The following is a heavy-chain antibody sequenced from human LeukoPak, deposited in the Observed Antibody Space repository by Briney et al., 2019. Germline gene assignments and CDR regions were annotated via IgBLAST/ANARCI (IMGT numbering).Heavy chain of an antibody. Sequence: SSETLSLTCAVSGYSISSGYYWGWIRQPPGKGLELIGSIYHSGSTYYNPSLNSRVTLSVDTSKNQFSLKLSSVTAADTAVYYCARHGAFYYGSGSSGFDYWGQGTLVTVSS. V-gene: IGHV4-38-2*01. CDR2: IYHSGST. D-gene: IGHD3-10*01. CDR1: GYSISSGYY. CDR3: ARHGAFYYGSGSSGFDY. J-gene: IGHJ4*02.